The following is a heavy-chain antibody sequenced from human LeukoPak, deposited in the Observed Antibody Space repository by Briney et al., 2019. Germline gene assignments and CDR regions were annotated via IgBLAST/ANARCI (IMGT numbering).Heavy chain of an antibody. CDR1: GYTFTGYY. D-gene: IGHD3-16*02. CDR2: INLNSGGT. V-gene: IGHV1-2*02. CDR3: ARVGRSFTLFDY. J-gene: IGHJ4*02. Sequence: GASVKVSCKASGYTFTGYYMHWVRQAPGQGLVWMGWINLNSGGTNYAQKFQGRVTMTRDTSISTAYMELSRLRSDDTAVYYCARVGRSFTLFDYWGQGTLVTVSS.